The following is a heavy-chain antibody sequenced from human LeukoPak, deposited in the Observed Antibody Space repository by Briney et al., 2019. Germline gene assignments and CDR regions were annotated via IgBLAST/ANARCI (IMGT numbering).Heavy chain of an antibody. CDR3: ASLGTMVRGADY. D-gene: IGHD3-10*01. V-gene: IGHV3-21*01. J-gene: IGHJ4*02. Sequence: GGSLRLSCAASGFTFGTYGMNWVRQAPGKGLEWVSSISSSSSYIYYADSVKGRFTISRDNAKNSLYLQMNSLRAEDTAVYYCASLGTMVRGADYWGQGTLVTVSS. CDR1: GFTFGTYG. CDR2: ISSSSSYI.